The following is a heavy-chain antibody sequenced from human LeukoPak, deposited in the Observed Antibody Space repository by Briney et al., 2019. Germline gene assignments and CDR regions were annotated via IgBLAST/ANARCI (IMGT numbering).Heavy chain of an antibody. Sequence: GGSLRLSCAASGFTVSSNYMNWVRQAPGKGLEWVSVIYGGGNIYYADSVKGRFTISRDNSKNTLYLQMNSLRAEDTAVYYCAKDRGVEWELTDAFDIWGQGTMVTVSS. CDR2: IYGGGNI. J-gene: IGHJ3*02. D-gene: IGHD1-26*01. V-gene: IGHV3-53*01. CDR1: GFTVSSNY. CDR3: AKDRGVEWELTDAFDI.